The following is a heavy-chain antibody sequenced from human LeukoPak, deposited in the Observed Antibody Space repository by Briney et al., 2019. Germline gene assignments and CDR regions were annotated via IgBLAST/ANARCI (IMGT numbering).Heavy chain of an antibody. CDR2: IYHSGST. V-gene: IGHV4-30-2*01. J-gene: IGHJ4*02. Sequence: SETLSLTCAVSGGSISSGGYSWSWIRQPPGKGLEWIGYIYHSGSTYYNPSLKSRVTISVDRSKNQFSLKLSSVTAADTAVYHCARGADSSGYYVDYWGQGTLVTVSS. CDR3: ARGADSSGYYVDY. CDR1: GGSISSGGYS. D-gene: IGHD3-22*01.